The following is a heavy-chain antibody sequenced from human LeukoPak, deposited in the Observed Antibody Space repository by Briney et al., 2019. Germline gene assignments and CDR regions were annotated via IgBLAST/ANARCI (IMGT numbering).Heavy chain of an antibody. CDR3: ARRVVGHGIDY. D-gene: IGHD2-21*01. J-gene: IGHJ4*02. Sequence: GGSLRLSCAASGFTFSGYYMHWVRQAPGKGLVWVSRINSDGSSTNYADSVKGRFTISRDNAKNTLYLQMNSLRAEDTAVYYCARRVVGHGIDYWGQGTLVTVSS. CDR1: GFTFSGYY. CDR2: INSDGSST. V-gene: IGHV3-74*01.